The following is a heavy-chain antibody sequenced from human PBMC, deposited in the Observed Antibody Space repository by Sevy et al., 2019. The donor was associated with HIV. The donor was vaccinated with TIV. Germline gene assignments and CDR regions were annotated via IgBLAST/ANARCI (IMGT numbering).Heavy chain of an antibody. CDR3: ARERWSAHFDY. Sequence: SETLSLTCTVFGGSFNTYYWTWIRQPAGKGLEWIGRIYPSGSTDYNPSLKSRVTMSVDTSKNQFSLKLSSVTAADTAVYYCARERWSAHFDYWGQGTLVTVSS. V-gene: IGHV4-4*07. J-gene: IGHJ4*02. CDR2: IYPSGST. D-gene: IGHD1-26*01. CDR1: GGSFNTYY.